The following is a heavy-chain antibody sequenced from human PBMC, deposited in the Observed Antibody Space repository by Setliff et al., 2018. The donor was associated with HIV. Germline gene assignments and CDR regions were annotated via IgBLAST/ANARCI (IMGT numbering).Heavy chain of an antibody. V-gene: IGHV4-38-2*01. J-gene: IGHJ1*01. D-gene: IGHD3-22*01. Sequence: PSETLSLTCAVSAYSISSGYYWGWIRQPPGKGLEWIGSICHSGSTYYNPSLMSRVTISVDTSKNQFSLKLRSVTAADTAVYYCARQWRDQYNSGVSTEYFQHWGLGTLVTVSS. CDR1: AYSISSGYY. CDR3: ARQWRDQYNSGVSTEYFQH. CDR2: ICHSGST.